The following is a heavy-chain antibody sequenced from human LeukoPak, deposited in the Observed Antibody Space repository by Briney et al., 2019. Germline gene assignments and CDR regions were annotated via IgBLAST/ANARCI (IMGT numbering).Heavy chain of an antibody. CDR3: ATCRDLRWCDAFDI. CDR1: GYTLTELS. D-gene: IGHD4-23*01. J-gene: IGHJ3*02. V-gene: IGHV1-24*01. CDR2: FDPEDGET. Sequence: ASVKVSCKVSGYTLTELSMHWVRQAPGRGLEWMGGFDPEDGETIYAQKFRGRVTMTEDTSTDTAYMELSSLRSEDTAVYYCATCRDLRWCDAFDIWGQGTMVTVSS.